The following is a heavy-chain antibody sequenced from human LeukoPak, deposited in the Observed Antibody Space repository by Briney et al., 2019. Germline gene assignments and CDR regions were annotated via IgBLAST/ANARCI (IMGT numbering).Heavy chain of an antibody. CDR2: IIPIFGTA. D-gene: IGHD4-11*01. V-gene: IGHV1-69*05. CDR1: GGTFSSYA. J-gene: IGHJ4*02. Sequence: SVKVSCKASGGTFSSYAISWVRQAPGQGLEWMGRIIPIFGTANYAQKFQGRVTITTDESTSPAYMELSSLRSEDTAVYYCARGGPYSNYGGKRSYVGLSLFDYWGQGTLVTVSS. CDR3: ARGGPYSNYGGKRSYVGLSLFDY.